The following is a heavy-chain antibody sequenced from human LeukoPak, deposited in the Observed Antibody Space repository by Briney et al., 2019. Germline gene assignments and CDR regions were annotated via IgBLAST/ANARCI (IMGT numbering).Heavy chain of an antibody. D-gene: IGHD6-13*01. CDR2: IIPILGTA. Sequence: GASVKVSCKASGGTFSSYAISWVRQAPGQGLEWMGGIIPILGTANYAQKFQGRVTITADESTSTAYMELSSLRSGDTAVYYCARIFGYSSSWSKAYYYGMDVWGQGTTVTVSS. CDR1: GGTFSSYA. CDR3: ARIFGYSSSWSKAYYYGMDV. J-gene: IGHJ6*02. V-gene: IGHV1-69*13.